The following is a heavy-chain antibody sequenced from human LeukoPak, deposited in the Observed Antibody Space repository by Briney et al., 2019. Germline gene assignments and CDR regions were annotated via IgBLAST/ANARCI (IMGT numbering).Heavy chain of an antibody. J-gene: IGHJ6*03. CDR1: GGSISSSSYY. V-gene: IGHV4-39*07. CDR2: IYYSGST. D-gene: IGHD3-10*01. Sequence: SETLSLTCTVSGGSISSSSYYWGWIRQPPGKGLEWIGSIYYSGSTNYNPSLKSRVTISVDTSKNQFSLKLSSVTAADTAVYYCARIDSGTSLGYYYYYYMDVWGKGTTVTISS. CDR3: ARIDSGTSLGYYYYYYMDV.